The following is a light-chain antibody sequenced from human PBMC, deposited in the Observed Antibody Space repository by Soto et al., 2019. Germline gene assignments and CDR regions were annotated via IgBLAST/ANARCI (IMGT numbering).Light chain of an antibody. Sequence: QSALTQPASVSGSPGQSITISCVGTSGDIGDYNYVSWYQQHPGKVPKVMIYDVSSRPSGVSDRFSGSKSGNTASLTISGLQAEDEADYYCSSYTSSSTEVFGTGTKVTVL. CDR1: SGDIGDYNY. V-gene: IGLV2-14*01. CDR2: DVS. CDR3: SSYTSSSTEV. J-gene: IGLJ1*01.